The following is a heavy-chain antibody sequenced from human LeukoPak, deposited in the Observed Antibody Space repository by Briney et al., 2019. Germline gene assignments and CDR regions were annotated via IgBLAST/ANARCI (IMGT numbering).Heavy chain of an antibody. D-gene: IGHD3-10*01. Sequence: PGGSLRLSCAASGLTFSNYAMYWVRQTPGKGLQWVALISYDGSNKYSADSVKGRFTISRDNSRNTLYLQMNSLRAEDTAVYYCARDRGWSQTYGSGTYGLDYWGQGTLVTVSS. CDR1: GLTFSNYA. CDR3: ARDRGWSQTYGSGTYGLDY. CDR2: ISYDGSNK. J-gene: IGHJ4*02. V-gene: IGHV3-30*04.